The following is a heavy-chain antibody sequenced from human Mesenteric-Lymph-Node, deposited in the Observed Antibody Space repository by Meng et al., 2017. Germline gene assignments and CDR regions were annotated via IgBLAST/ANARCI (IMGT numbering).Heavy chain of an antibody. CDR1: GFPFNFYA. Sequence: GGSLRLSCAASGFPFNFYAMGWVRQAPGQGLELVSAISDSGGSTYYADSVKGRFTVSRDNSKNTLYLQMKSLRAEDTAMYYCVFDFWGQGTVVTVSS. CDR3: VFDF. J-gene: IGHJ4*01. CDR2: ISDSGGST. V-gene: IGHV3-23*01.